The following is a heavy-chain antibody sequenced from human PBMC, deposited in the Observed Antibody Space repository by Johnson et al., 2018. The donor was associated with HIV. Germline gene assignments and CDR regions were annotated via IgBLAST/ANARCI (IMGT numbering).Heavy chain of an antibody. CDR1: GFTVSSNY. Sequence: QVQLVESGGAVVQPGGSLRLSCAASGFTVSSNYMSWIRPAPGKGLEWVSYISSSGSTIYYADSVKGRFTIPRDNAKNSLDLKMNSLRAEDTAVYHCAKDKARWELLAFDIWGQGTMVTVSS. V-gene: IGHV3-11*01. CDR3: AKDKARWELLAFDI. J-gene: IGHJ3*02. D-gene: IGHD1-26*01. CDR2: ISSSGSTI.